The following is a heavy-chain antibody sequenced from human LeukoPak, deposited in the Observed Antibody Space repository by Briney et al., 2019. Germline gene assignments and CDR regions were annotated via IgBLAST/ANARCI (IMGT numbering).Heavy chain of an antibody. CDR1: GYTLTELS. CDR3: ATGCGGGCYHYHFDY. CDR2: FDPEDGET. Sequence: ASVKVSCKVSGYTLTELSMHWVRQAPGKGLEWMGGFDPEDGETIYAQKFQGRVTMTEDTSTDTAYMELSSLRSEDTAVYYCATGCGGGCYHYHFDYWGQGTLVTVSS. V-gene: IGHV1-24*01. J-gene: IGHJ4*02. D-gene: IGHD2-21*02.